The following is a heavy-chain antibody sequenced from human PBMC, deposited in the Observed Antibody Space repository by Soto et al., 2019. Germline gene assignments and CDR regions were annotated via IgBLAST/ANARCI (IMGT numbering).Heavy chain of an antibody. V-gene: IGHV3-33*01. D-gene: IGHD2-15*01. CDR2: IWYDGSNK. CDR1: GFTFSSYG. CDR3: ARDYSIPLYYFDY. J-gene: IGHJ4*02. Sequence: QVQLVESGGGVVQPGRSLRLSCAASGFTFSSYGMHWVRQAPGKGLEWVAVIWYDGSNKYYADSVKGRFTISRDNSKSTLYLQMNSLRAEDTAVYYCARDYSIPLYYFDYWRQGTLVTVSS.